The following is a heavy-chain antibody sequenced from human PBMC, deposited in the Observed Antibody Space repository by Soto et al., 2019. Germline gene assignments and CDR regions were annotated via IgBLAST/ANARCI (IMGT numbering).Heavy chain of an antibody. CDR3: ARTIEYSSSGVFDY. D-gene: IGHD6-6*01. Sequence: XTLSLTCAVYGGSFSGYEWGWIRQPPGKGLELIGEINHSGSTNYNPSLKSRVTISVDTSKNQFSLKLRYVNAADTSVYYCARTIEYSSSGVFDYWGQGTLGTVSS. V-gene: IGHV4-34*01. CDR2: INHSGST. CDR1: GGSFSGYE. J-gene: IGHJ4*02.